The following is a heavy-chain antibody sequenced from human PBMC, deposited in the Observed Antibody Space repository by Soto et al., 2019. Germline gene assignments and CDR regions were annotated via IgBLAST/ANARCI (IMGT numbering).Heavy chain of an antibody. CDR1: GGSISSSSCH. J-gene: IGHJ3*02. D-gene: IGHD3-22*01. Sequence: PSETLSLTCTVSGGSISSSSCHWGWIRQPPGKGLEWIASIKYSGTTFYNPSLKSRVSISLETSKNQFSLKLSSVTAADTAVYYCARTYDGSGPNSGGYGFDIWGQGTMVTVSS. V-gene: IGHV4-39*07. CDR3: ARTYDGSGPNSGGYGFDI. CDR2: IKYSGTT.